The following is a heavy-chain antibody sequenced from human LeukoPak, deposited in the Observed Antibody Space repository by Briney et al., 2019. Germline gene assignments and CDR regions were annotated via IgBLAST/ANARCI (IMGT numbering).Heavy chain of an antibody. CDR2: IYHSGST. Sequence: SETLSLTCTVSGYSISSGYYWGWIRQPPGKGLEWIGSIYHSGSTYYNPSLKSRLTISADTSKNQFSLRLSSVTAADTAVYYCARGKSRGSHIDYWGQGTLVTVSS. V-gene: IGHV4-38-2*02. J-gene: IGHJ4*02. CDR1: GYSISSGYY. D-gene: IGHD1-26*01. CDR3: ARGKSRGSHIDY.